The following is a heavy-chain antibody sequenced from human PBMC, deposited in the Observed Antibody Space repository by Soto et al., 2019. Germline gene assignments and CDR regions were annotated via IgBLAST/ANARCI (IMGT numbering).Heavy chain of an antibody. CDR3: AKDLGTDDFWSAYYTYYYMDV. CDR1: GFTFSSYS. V-gene: IGHV3-23*01. J-gene: IGHJ6*03. CDR2: ISGGGDNT. Sequence: EVQLLESGGGLVQPGGSLRLSFAASGFTFSSYSRNWVRQAPGKGRGGVSVISGGGDNTYYAGSVKGRFTISRDNSKNTLYLQMNSLRAEDTAVYYCAKDLGTDDFWSAYYTYYYMDVWGKGTTVTVSS. D-gene: IGHD3-3*01.